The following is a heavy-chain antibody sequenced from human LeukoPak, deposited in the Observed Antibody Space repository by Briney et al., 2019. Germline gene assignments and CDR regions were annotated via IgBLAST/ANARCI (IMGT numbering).Heavy chain of an antibody. CDR1: GGTFSSYA. Sequence: GASVKVSCKASGGTFSSYAISWVRQAPGQGLEWMGRIIPILGIANYAQKFQGRVTITADKSTSTAYMELSSLRSEDTAVYYCARDLGGHMTTVTTWENWFDPWGQGTLVTVSS. D-gene: IGHD4-17*01. V-gene: IGHV1-69*04. J-gene: IGHJ5*02. CDR2: IIPILGIA. CDR3: ARDLGGHMTTVTTWENWFDP.